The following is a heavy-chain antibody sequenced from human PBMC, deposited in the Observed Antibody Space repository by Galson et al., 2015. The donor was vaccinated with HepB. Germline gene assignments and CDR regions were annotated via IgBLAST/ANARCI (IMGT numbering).Heavy chain of an antibody. Sequence: SLRLSCAASGFTFSSYWMHWVRQAPGKGLMWVSRINSDGGSTSYADSVKGRFTISRDNAKNTLYLQMNSLRAEDTAVYYCAREHDFWSGYYTGPIDYWGQGTLVTVSS. D-gene: IGHD3-3*01. V-gene: IGHV3-74*01. CDR1: GFTFSSYW. J-gene: IGHJ4*02. CDR3: AREHDFWSGYYTGPIDY. CDR2: INSDGGST.